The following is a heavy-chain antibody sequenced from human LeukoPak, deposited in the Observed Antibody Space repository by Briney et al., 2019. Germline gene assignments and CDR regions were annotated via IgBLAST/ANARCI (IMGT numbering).Heavy chain of an antibody. CDR1: GGSISSYF. CDR2: VYYSGSP. D-gene: IGHD3-22*01. J-gene: IGHJ5*02. V-gene: IGHV4-59*01. Sequence: PSETLSLTCTVSGGSISSYFWSWIRQPPGMGLEWIGYVYYSGSPNYNPSLKSRVTISVDTSKNQFSLRLRSVTAADTAVYYCARVFDDYYGSSADPPLWFDPWGQGTLVTVSS. CDR3: ARVFDDYYGSSADPPLWFDP.